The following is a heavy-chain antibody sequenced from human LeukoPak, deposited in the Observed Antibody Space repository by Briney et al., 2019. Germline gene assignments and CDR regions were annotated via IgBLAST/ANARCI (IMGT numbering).Heavy chain of an antibody. Sequence: ASVKVSCKASGYTFTSYGISWVRQAPGQGLEWMGWISAYNGNTNYAQQLQGRVTVTTDTSTNTAYMELRSLRSDDTAVYFCARDHYGDYPGYYYSGMDVWGQGTTVTVSS. CDR1: GYTFTSYG. CDR2: ISAYNGNT. V-gene: IGHV1-18*01. J-gene: IGHJ6*02. CDR3: ARDHYGDYPGYYYSGMDV. D-gene: IGHD4-17*01.